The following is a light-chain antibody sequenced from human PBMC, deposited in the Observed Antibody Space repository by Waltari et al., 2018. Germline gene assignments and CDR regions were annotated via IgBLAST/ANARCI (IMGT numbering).Light chain of an antibody. CDR1: KSLLYTSNNKNY. J-gene: IGKJ1*01. Sequence: DVVMTQSTDSLAVSLGERATINCKSSKSLLYTSNNKNYLAWYQQKPGQPPKILIYWAFIRESWVPNLFTGRGSGTDCTLTISGLQAEDVASYFCLQYLHTPRTFGQGTKVEIK. CDR3: LQYLHTPRT. CDR2: WAF. V-gene: IGKV4-1*01.